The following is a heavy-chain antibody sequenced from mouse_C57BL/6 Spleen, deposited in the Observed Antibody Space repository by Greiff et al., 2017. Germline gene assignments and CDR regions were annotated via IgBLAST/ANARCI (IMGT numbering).Heavy chain of an antibody. CDR1: GFTFTDYY. J-gene: IGHJ4*01. CDR2: IRNKANGYTT. V-gene: IGHV7-3*01. D-gene: IGHD2-3*01. Sequence: EVQRVESGGGLVQPGGSLSLSCAASGFTFTDYYMSWVRQPPGKALEWLGFIRNKANGYTTEYSASVKGRCTISRDNSQSILYLQMNALRAEDSATYYCARPIYDGYYDYAMDYWGQGTSVTVSS. CDR3: ARPIYDGYYDYAMDY.